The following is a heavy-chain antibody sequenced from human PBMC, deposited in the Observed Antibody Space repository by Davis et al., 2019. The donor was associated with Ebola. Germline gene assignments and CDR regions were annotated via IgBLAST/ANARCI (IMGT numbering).Heavy chain of an antibody. D-gene: IGHD3-22*01. V-gene: IGHV3-23*01. Sequence: GGSLRLSCAASGFTFSSYAMSWVRQAPGKGLEWVSAISGSGGSTYYADSVKGRFTISRDNSKNTLYLQMNSLRAEDTAVYYCAKDTRHYYDSSGHYGGLGYWGQGTLVTVSS. J-gene: IGHJ4*02. CDR3: AKDTRHYYDSSGHYGGLGY. CDR2: ISGSGGST. CDR1: GFTFSSYA.